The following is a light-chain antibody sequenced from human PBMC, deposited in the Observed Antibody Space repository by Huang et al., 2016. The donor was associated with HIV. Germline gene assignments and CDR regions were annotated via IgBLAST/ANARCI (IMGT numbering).Light chain of an antibody. V-gene: IGKV1-39*01. CDR3: QQTYSTAIT. J-gene: IGKJ5*01. CDR2: AAS. CDR1: QRISTY. Sequence: DIQMTQSPSSLSASVGDRVTITCRASQRISTYLNWYQQKPGKAPKLLIFAASTLQSGNPSTFSGSGSGTDYTLTISSLQPEDFATYYCQQTYSTAITFGQGTRLEIK.